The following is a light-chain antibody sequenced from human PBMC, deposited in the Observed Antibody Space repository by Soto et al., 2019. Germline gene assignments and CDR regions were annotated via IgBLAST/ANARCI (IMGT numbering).Light chain of an antibody. CDR3: QKYNSYAYT. J-gene: IGKJ2*01. CDR2: KAS. V-gene: IGKV1-5*03. Sequence: DIQMTQSPSTLSASVGDRVTITCRASQSISSWLAWSQQKPGKAPKLLIYKASSLERRVPSRFSGSGSGTEFTLTISSLQTDDFATYYGQKYNSYAYTFGQGTKLEIK. CDR1: QSISSW.